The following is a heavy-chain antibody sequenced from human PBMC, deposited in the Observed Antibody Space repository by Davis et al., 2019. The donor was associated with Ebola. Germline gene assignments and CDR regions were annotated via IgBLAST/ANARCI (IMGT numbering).Heavy chain of an antibody. D-gene: IGHD6-13*01. Sequence: SVKVSCKASGYTFTTYIFTWVRQAPGHGLEWMGWIAVYNGDTKYAHEIQGRVTMTTDISTDTVYMDLRGLRSDDTAVYFCARIAAESDYGMDVWGQGTTVTVSS. CDR2: IAVYNGDT. CDR3: ARIAAESDYGMDV. V-gene: IGHV1-18*01. J-gene: IGHJ6*02. CDR1: GYTFTTYI.